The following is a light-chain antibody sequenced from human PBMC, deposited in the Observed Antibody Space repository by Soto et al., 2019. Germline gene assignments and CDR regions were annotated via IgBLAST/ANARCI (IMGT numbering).Light chain of an antibody. J-gene: IGLJ2*01. Sequence: QSVLPQPPSASGTPGQRVTISCSGSSSNIGSNTVNWYQQLPGTAPKLLIYSNIQRPSGVPDRFSGSKSGTSASLAIIGLQSEDEADYYCAAWDDRLNGPVFGGGTKLTVL. V-gene: IGLV1-44*01. CDR1: SSNIGSNT. CDR2: SNI. CDR3: AAWDDRLNGPV.